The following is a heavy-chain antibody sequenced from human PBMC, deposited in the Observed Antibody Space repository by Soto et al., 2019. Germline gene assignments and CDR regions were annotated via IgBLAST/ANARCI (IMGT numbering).Heavy chain of an antibody. J-gene: IGHJ6*02. CDR1: GYTFTAYH. D-gene: IGHD3-10*02. CDR3: ARNMDYYYVRGSGNGHGV. CDR2: INPKFGDT. Sequence: QVRLVQSGAEVKEPGDSVRVSGEASGYTFTAYHIHWVRQAPGQGLEWMGWINPKFGDTGYAQDCQGRVSMTSDMSISTVYMELSRLTSDDTAIYYCARNMDYYYVRGSGNGHGVWGQGTTVTVFS. V-gene: IGHV1-2*02.